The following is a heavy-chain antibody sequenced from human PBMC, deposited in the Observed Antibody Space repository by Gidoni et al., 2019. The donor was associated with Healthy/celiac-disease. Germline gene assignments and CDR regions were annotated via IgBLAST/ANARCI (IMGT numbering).Heavy chain of an antibody. J-gene: IGHJ4*02. D-gene: IGHD2-21*01. Sequence: QLQLQESGPVLVKPSETLSLTCTVSGGSISSSSYYWGWIRQPPGKGLEWIGSIYYSGSTYYNPSLKSRVTISVDTSKNQFSLKLSSVTAADTAVYYCASLPPRQPYYYWGQGTLVTVSS. V-gene: IGHV4-39*01. CDR1: GGSISSSSYY. CDR3: ASLPPRQPYYY. CDR2: IYYSGST.